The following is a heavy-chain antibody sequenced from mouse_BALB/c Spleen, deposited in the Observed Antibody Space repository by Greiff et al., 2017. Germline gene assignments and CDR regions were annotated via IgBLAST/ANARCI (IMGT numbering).Heavy chain of an antibody. J-gene: IGHJ4*01. CDR2: ISSGGST. D-gene: IGHD2-1*01. V-gene: IGHV5-6-5*01. CDR1: GFTFSSYA. Sequence: EVQLVESGGGLVKPGGSLKLSCAASGFTFSSYAMSWVRQTPEKRLEWVASISSGGSTYYPDSVKGRFTISRDNARNILYLQMSSLRSEDTAMYYCARGSYGNYPHYAMDYWGQGTSVTVSS. CDR3: ARGSYGNYPHYAMDY.